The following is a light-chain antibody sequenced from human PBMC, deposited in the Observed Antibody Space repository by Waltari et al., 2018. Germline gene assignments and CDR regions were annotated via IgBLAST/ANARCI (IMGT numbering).Light chain of an antibody. V-gene: IGLV3-21*04. CDR3: PVSDSTADLVV. CDR1: HIGGYI. CDR2: YDN. J-gene: IGLJ2*01. Sequence: SYVLTQPPSVSVAPGETSWITWRGDHIGGYIVHWYQKKRGQAPVLVLYYDNNRPSGIPERFSGSNFGNTAPRTISRVDAGDEADYYCPVSDSTADLVVFGGGTKLTVL.